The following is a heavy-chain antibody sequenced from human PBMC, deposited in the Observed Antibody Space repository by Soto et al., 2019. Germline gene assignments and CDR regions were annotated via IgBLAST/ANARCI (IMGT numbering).Heavy chain of an antibody. CDR1: GSSVSGGIYY. CDR2: IYHSETT. D-gene: IGHD4-17*01. CDR3: ARYRDYGDYGYFDS. J-gene: IGHJ4*02. Sequence: QVQLQESGPGLVKPSETLSLTCTVSGSSVSGGIYYWTWIRQPPGKGLEWIGYIYHSETTNYNASLRSRVTLSVDTSKNQFSLRLTSVTAADTAVYYCARYRDYGDYGYFDSWGQGTLVTVSS. V-gene: IGHV4-61*01.